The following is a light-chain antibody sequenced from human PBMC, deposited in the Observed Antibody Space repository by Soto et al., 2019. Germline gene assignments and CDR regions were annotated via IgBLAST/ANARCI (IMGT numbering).Light chain of an antibody. CDR1: QDIDKS. CDR2: SAS. V-gene: IGKV1-33*01. J-gene: IGKJ2*01. Sequence: DIQVTQSPSSLSASVGDRVTIACQASQDIDKSLNWYQQKAGKAPKLLIYSASNLETGVPSRFSGSGSGTHFSLTISSLQPEDIATYYCQHFYNLPYTFGQGTKLEIK. CDR3: QHFYNLPYT.